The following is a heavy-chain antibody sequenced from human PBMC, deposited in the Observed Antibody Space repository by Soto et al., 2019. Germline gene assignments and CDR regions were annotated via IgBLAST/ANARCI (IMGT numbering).Heavy chain of an antibody. CDR3: ARGGYDSSGYYRLLGY. CDR2: INPSGGST. CDR1: GYTFTGYY. V-gene: IGHV1-46*01. Sequence: ASVKVSCKASGYTFTGYYMHWVRQAPGQGLEWMGIINPSGGSTSYAQKFQGRVTMTRDTSTSTVYMELSSLRSEDTAVYYCARGGYDSSGYYRLLGYWGQGTLVTVSS. J-gene: IGHJ4*02. D-gene: IGHD3-22*01.